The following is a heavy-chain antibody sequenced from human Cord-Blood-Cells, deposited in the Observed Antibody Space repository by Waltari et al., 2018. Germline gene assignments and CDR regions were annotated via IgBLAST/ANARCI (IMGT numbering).Heavy chain of an antibody. D-gene: IGHD1-1*01. CDR3: ARVSKSLQLERQDWFDP. Sequence: QVQLQQWGAGLLKPSETLSPTCAVYGGSFSGYYWSWIRQPPGKGLEWIGEINHSGSTNYNPSLKSRVTISLDTSKNQFSLKLSSVTAADTAVYYCARVSKSLQLERQDWFDPWGQGTLVTVSS. CDR2: INHSGST. J-gene: IGHJ5*02. CDR1: GGSFSGYY. V-gene: IGHV4-34*01.